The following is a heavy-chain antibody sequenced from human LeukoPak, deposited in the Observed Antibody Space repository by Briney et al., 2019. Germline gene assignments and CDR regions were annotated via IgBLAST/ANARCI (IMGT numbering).Heavy chain of an antibody. CDR1: GGTFSTYA. Sequence: PTAKLSSKASGGTFSTYAISWVRQAPGQGLEWMGGIIPIFGTANYAQRFQGRVTITADESTRTAYMELSSLRSEDTAVYYCARSYSTIRPSYYGMDVWGKGTTVTVSS. CDR2: IIPIFGTA. CDR3: ARSYSTIRPSYYGMDV. V-gene: IGHV1-69*13. J-gene: IGHJ6*04. D-gene: IGHD6-13*01.